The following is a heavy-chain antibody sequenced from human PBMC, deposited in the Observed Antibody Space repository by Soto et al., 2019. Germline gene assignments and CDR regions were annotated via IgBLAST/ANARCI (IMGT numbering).Heavy chain of an antibody. CDR3: ARDFVSDLSATGAVFDS. CDR1: GYSFTSYG. D-gene: IGHD2-21*02. Sequence: WASVKVSCKASGYSFTSYGITWVRQAPGQGLEWMGWISAYNGNTNYAQNLQDRVTLTTDTSTYTAYMELRSLQSDDTAVYYCARDFVSDLSATGAVFDSRGQGDPVTVSS. J-gene: IGHJ4*02. V-gene: IGHV1-18*01. CDR2: ISAYNGNT.